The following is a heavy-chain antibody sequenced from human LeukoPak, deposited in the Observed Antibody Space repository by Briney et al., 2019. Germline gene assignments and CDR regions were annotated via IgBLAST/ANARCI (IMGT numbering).Heavy chain of an antibody. V-gene: IGHV1-2*02. CDR3: ATYYYDSSGRADAFDI. D-gene: IGHD3-22*01. Sequence: ASVKVSCKASGGIFSSHAISWVRQAPGQGLEWMGWINPKSGGTNYTQKFQGRVTMTRDTSISTAYMELSRLRSDDTAMYYCATYYYDSSGRADAFDIWGQGTMVTVSS. J-gene: IGHJ3*02. CDR2: INPKSGGT. CDR1: GGIFSSHA.